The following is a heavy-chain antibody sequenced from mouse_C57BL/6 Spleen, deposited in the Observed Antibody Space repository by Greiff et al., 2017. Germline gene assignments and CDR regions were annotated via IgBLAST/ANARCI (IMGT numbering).Heavy chain of an antibody. J-gene: IGHJ2*01. Sequence: QVQLQQPGAELVMPGASVKLSCKASGYTFTSYWMHWVKQRPGQGLEWIGEIDPSDSYTNYNQKFKGKSTLTVDNSSSTAYMQLSSLTSEDSAVYYCARSWDDKGYYFDYWGQGTTLTVSS. CDR2: IDPSDSYT. V-gene: IGHV1-69*01. CDR3: ARSWDDKGYYFDY. D-gene: IGHD4-1*01. CDR1: GYTFTSYW.